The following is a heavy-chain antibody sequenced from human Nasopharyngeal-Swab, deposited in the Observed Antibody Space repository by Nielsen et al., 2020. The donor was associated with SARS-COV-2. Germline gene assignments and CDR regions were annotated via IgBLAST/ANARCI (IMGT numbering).Heavy chain of an antibody. J-gene: IGHJ5*02. CDR2: INDSGST. V-gene: IGHV4-34*01. Sequence: WRRQCPGKGLEWFGEINDSGSTNYNPSLKRRVTILLDISKNQFSLKLNSVTAADTAVYYCARYRSSNGWPQGNWFDPWGQGTLVTVSS. D-gene: IGHD6-19*01. CDR3: ARYRSSNGWPQGNWFDP.